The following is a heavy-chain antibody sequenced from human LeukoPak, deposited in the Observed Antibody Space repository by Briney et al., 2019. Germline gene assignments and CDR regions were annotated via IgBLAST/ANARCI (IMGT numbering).Heavy chain of an antibody. J-gene: IGHJ4*02. D-gene: IGHD6-13*01. V-gene: IGHV3-23*01. Sequence: PGGSLRLSCAASGFTFSSYAMSWVRQAPGKGLEWVSAISGSGGSTYYADSVKGRFTISRDNSKNTLYLQINSPRAEDTAVYYCATISGYSSSWFFDYWGQGTLVTVSS. CDR3: ATISGYSSSWFFDY. CDR1: GFTFSSYA. CDR2: ISGSGGST.